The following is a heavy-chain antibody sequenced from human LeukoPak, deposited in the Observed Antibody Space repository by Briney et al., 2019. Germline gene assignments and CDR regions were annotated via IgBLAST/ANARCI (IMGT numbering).Heavy chain of an antibody. CDR1: GGTFSSYA. CDR2: IIPIFGTA. J-gene: IGHJ6*02. V-gene: IGHV1-69*13. CDR3: ARDRYSGYDPHEEKYGMDV. D-gene: IGHD5-12*01. Sequence: SVKVSCKASGGTFSSYAISWVRQAPGQGLEWMGGIIPIFGTANYAQKFQGRVTITADESTSTAYMELSSLRSEDTAVYYCARDRYSGYDPHEEKYGMDVWGQGTTVTVSS.